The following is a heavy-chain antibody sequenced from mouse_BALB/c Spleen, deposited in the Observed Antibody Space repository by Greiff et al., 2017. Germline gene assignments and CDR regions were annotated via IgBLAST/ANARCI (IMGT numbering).Heavy chain of an antibody. CDR1: GYTFTDYN. Sequence: VQLQQSGPELVKPGASVKIPCKASGYTFTDYNMDWVKQSHGKSLEWIGDINPNNGGTIYNQKFKGKATLTVDKSSSTAYMELRSLTSEDTAVYYCARGTTVVAPEAWFAYWGQGTLVTVSA. D-gene: IGHD1-1*01. CDR2: INPNNGGT. CDR3: ARGTTVVAPEAWFAY. V-gene: IGHV1-18*01. J-gene: IGHJ3*01.